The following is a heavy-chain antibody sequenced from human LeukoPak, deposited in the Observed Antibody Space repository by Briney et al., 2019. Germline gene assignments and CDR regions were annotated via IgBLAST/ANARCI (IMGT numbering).Heavy chain of an antibody. CDR2: IYSGGDA. Sequence: RAGVSLRLSCAASGVTISNNFMLWVRQAPGKGLEWVSLIYSGGDAHYADSVKGRFTISRDKSKNTLYLQMNDLRPEDTAVYYCARDPPAVAINTYGWGQGTLVTVSS. CDR3: ARDPPAVAINTYG. D-gene: IGHD2-15*01. CDR1: GVTISNNF. J-gene: IGHJ4*02. V-gene: IGHV3-66*01.